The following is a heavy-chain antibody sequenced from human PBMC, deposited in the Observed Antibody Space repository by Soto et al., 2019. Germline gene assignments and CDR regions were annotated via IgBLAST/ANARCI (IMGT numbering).Heavy chain of an antibody. CDR1: GGTFSSYA. V-gene: IGHV1-69*05. D-gene: IGHD6-19*01. CDR3: ARRRSSGWGHVDY. J-gene: IGHJ4*02. CDR2: IIPIFGTA. Sequence: QVQLVQSGAEVKKPGSSVKVSCKASGGTFSSYAISWVRQAPGQGLEWMGGIIPIFGTANYAQKFQGRVTIPPAEVTSTAYREQTSLRSEDTAVDYCARRRSSGWGHVDYRGQGAPVTVSS.